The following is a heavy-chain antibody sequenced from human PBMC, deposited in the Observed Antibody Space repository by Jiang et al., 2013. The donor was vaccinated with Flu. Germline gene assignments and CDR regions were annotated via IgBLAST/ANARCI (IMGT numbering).Heavy chain of an antibody. J-gene: IGHJ4*02. CDR2: IYYSGST. D-gene: IGHD3-10*01. Sequence: GPGLVKPSGTLSLTCTVSGGSISSYYWSWIRQPPGKGLEWIGYIYYSGSTNYNPSLKSRVTISVDTSKNQFSLKLSSVTAADTAVYYCARSAPRGPFDYWGQGTLVTVSS. CDR1: GGSISSYY. V-gene: IGHV4-59*01. CDR3: ARSAPRGPFDY.